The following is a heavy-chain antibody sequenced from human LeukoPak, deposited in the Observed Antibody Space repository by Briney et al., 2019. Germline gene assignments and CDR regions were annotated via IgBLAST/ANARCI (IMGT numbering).Heavy chain of an antibody. CDR1: GFTFSDYY. CDR3: ARVLSSSWYYDAFDI. Sequence: GGSLRLSCAASGFTFSDYYMSWIRQAPGKGLEWVSYISSSGSTIYYADSVKGRFTISRDNAKNSLYLQVNSLRAEDTAVYYCARVLSSSWYYDAFDIWGQGTMVTVSS. V-gene: IGHV3-11*01. D-gene: IGHD6-13*01. J-gene: IGHJ3*02. CDR2: ISSSGSTI.